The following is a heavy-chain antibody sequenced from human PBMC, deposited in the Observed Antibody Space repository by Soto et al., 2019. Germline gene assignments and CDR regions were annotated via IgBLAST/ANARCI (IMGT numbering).Heavy chain of an antibody. V-gene: IGHV3-23*01. J-gene: IGHJ6*02. CDR2: ISGSGGST. CDR3: AKDPGLQHYYYYGMDV. D-gene: IGHD4-4*01. CDR1: GFTFSSYA. Sequence: GGSLRLFCAASGFTFSSYAMSWVRQAPGKGLEWVSAISGSGGSTYYADSVKGRFTISRDNSKNTLYLQMNSLRAEDTAVYYCAKDPGLQHYYYYGMDVWGQGTTVTVSS.